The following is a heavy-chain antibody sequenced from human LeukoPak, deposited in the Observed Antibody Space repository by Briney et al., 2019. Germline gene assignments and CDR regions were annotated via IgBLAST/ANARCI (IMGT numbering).Heavy chain of an antibody. CDR3: ARWEASPMRGWLYP. Sequence: ASVKVSCKASAYTFTGYYVHWVRQAPGQGLEWMGWINPNNGDTNYAQKFQGRVTMTRDTSISTAYMELSSLTSDDTAVYYCARWEASPMRGWLYPWGQGTLVTVSS. V-gene: IGHV1-2*02. D-gene: IGHD3-22*01. CDR1: AYTFTGYY. CDR2: INPNNGDT. J-gene: IGHJ5*02.